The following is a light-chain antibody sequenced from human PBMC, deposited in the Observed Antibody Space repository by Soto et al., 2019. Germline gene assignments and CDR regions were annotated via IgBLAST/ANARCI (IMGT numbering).Light chain of an antibody. Sequence: QSALTQPASVSGSPGQSITISCTGTSSDVGRYNYVSWYQQHPGKAPKLMIYDVSIRPSGVSDRFSGSKSGNTASLTISGLQAEDEADYYCSSYAGSRGVFGGGTKLTVL. CDR1: SSDVGRYNY. CDR3: SSYAGSRGV. V-gene: IGLV2-14*03. J-gene: IGLJ3*02. CDR2: DVS.